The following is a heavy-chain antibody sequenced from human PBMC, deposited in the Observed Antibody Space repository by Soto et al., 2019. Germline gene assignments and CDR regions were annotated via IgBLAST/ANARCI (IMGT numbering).Heavy chain of an antibody. CDR2: ISHSGST. J-gene: IGHJ5*02. V-gene: IGHV4-30-4*01. CDR3: ARDRVAVAVGDA. Sequence: QVQLQESGPGLVKASQTLSLTCNVSGGSVSSGDYYWSWIRQPPGKGLEWIGYISHSGSTYSNPSLKGRLAMSIDTSKNQFSLQLRSVTAEDTAVYFCARDRVAVAVGDAWGPGTLVTVSS. CDR1: GGSVSSGDYY. D-gene: IGHD2-15*01.